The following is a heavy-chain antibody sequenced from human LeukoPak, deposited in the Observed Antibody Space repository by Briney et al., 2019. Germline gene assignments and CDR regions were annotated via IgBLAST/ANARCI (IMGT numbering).Heavy chain of an antibody. CDR2: TNAGNGNT. V-gene: IGHV1-3*01. Sequence: ASVKVSCKASGYTFTSYAMHWVRQAPGQRLEWMGWTNAGNGNTKYSRKFQGRVTITRDTSASTAYMELSSLRSEDTAVYYCARDNPLWDDAFDIWGQGTMVTVSS. J-gene: IGHJ3*02. CDR3: ARDNPLWDDAFDI. CDR1: GYTFTSYA. D-gene: IGHD1-26*01.